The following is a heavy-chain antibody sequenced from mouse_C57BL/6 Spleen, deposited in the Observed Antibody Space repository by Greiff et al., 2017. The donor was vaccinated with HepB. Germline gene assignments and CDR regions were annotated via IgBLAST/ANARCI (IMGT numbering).Heavy chain of an antibody. CDR2: ISSGSSTI. V-gene: IGHV5-17*01. CDR3: AGSNLYFDV. Sequence: EVKLMESGGGLVKPGGSLKLSCAASGFTFSDYGMHWVRQAPEKGLEWVAYISSGSSTIYYADTVKGRFTISRDNAKNTLFLQMTSLRSEDTAMYYCAGSNLYFDVWGTGTTVTVSS. CDR1: GFTFSDYG. J-gene: IGHJ1*03.